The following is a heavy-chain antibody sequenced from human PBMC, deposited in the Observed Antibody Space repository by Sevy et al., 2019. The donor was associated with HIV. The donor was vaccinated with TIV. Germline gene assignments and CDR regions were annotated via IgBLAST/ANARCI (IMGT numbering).Heavy chain of an antibody. V-gene: IGHV3-23*01. CDR3: AKGPEDYDFWSGYYDWYFDL. D-gene: IGHD3-3*01. J-gene: IGHJ2*01. Sequence: GGSLRLSCAASGFTFSSYAMSWVRQAPGKGLEWVSAISGSGGSTYYADSVKGRFTISRDNSKNTLYLQINSLRAEDTAVYYCAKGPEDYDFWSGYYDWYFDLCGRGTLVTVSS. CDR2: ISGSGGST. CDR1: GFTFSSYA.